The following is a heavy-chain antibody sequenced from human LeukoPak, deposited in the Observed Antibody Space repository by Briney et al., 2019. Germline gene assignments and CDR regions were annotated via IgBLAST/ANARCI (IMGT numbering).Heavy chain of an antibody. Sequence: SETLSLTCTVSGGSISSYYWSWIRQPPGKGLEWIGSIYYSGNTFYNPSLKSRVTISVDTSKNKFSLKLSSVTAADTAVYYCATSYDRSGYPPFQHWGQGTLVTVSS. CDR1: GGSISSYY. J-gene: IGHJ1*01. CDR2: IYYSGNT. D-gene: IGHD3-22*01. CDR3: ATSYDRSGYPPFQH. V-gene: IGHV4-59*05.